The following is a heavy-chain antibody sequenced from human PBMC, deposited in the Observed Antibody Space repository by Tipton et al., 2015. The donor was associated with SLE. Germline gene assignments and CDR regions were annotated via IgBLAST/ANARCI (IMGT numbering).Heavy chain of an antibody. J-gene: IGHJ3*02. D-gene: IGHD1-26*01. CDR1: GGSISSYY. V-gene: IGHV4-59*01. CDR2: ICYSGST. CDR3: ARDFVGANAFDI. Sequence: TLSLTCTVSGGSISSYYWSWIRQPPGKGLEWIGYICYSGSTNYNPSLKSRVTISVDTSKNQFSLKLSSVTAADTAVYYCARDFVGANAFDIWGQGTMVTVSS.